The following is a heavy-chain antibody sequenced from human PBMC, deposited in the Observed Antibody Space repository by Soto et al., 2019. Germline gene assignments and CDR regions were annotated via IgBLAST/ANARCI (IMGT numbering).Heavy chain of an antibody. J-gene: IGHJ3*02. V-gene: IGHV1-69*01. CDR3: ARETTHYYASSGPTAWAFDI. D-gene: IGHD3-22*01. CDR2: IIPIFGTA. CDR1: GGTFSSYA. Sequence: QVQLVQSGAEVKKPGSSVKVSCKASGGTFSSYAISWVRQAPGQGLEWMGGIIPIFGTANYAQKFQGRVTITADESTSTAYMERSSLRSEDTAVYYCARETTHYYASSGPTAWAFDIWGQGTMVTVSS.